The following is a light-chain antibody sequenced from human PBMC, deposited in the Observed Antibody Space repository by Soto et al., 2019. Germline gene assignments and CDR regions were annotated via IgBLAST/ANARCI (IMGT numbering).Light chain of an antibody. CDR2: DAS. CDR3: QQRSNWPPWT. Sequence: EIVLTQSPATLSLSPGERATLSCRASQSVRSYLAWYQQKPGQAPRLLIYDASNRATGIPARFSGSGSGTDFTLTICSLEPEDVGVYYCQQRSNWPPWTFGQGTKVEIK. V-gene: IGKV3-11*01. CDR1: QSVRSY. J-gene: IGKJ1*01.